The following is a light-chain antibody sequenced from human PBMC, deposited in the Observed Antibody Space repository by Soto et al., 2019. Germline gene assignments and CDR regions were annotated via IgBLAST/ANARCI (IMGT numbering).Light chain of an antibody. V-gene: IGLV2-8*01. CDR3: SSFAGNNNLV. CDR2: EVS. J-gene: IGLJ2*01. CDR1: SSDVGGYNY. Sequence: QSALTQPPSASGSPGQSVTISCTGTSSDVGGYNYVSWYQQHPGKAPKLMLSEVSKRPSGVPDRFSGSKSGNTASLTVSGLKAEDEADYYCSSFAGNNNLVFGGGTKLTVL.